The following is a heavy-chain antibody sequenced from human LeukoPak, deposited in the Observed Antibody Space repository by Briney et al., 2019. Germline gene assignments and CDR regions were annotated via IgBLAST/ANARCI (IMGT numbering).Heavy chain of an antibody. CDR1: GFTFSSYS. Sequence: GGSLRLSCAASGFTFSSYSMNWVRQAPGKGLEWVSSISSSSSYIYYADSVKGRFTISRDNAKNSLYLQMNSLRAEDTAVYYCVRLAVTTGCFDYWGQGTLATVSS. CDR3: VRLAVTTGCFDY. CDR2: ISSSSSYI. V-gene: IGHV3-21*01. D-gene: IGHD4-17*01. J-gene: IGHJ4*02.